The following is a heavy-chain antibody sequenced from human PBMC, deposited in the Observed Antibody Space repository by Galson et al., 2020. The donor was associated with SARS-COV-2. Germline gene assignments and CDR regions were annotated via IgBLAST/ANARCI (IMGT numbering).Heavy chain of an antibody. Sequence: SETLSLTCTVSGGSITSYYWSWIRQPPGRGLECIGYIFYSGSSNYNPSLKSRVTISLDTSKSQFSLKLTSVTAADTAVYYCARLNWNAGGLDYWGQGTLVNVSS. D-gene: IGHD1-1*01. CDR3: ARLNWNAGGLDY. V-gene: IGHV4-59*01. CDR1: GGSITSYY. J-gene: IGHJ4*02. CDR2: IFYSGSS.